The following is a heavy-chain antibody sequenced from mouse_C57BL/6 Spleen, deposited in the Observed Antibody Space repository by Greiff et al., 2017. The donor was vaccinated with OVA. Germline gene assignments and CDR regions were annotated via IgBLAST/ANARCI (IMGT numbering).Heavy chain of an antibody. Sequence: QVQLQQPGAELVKPGASVKMSCKASGYTFTSYWITWVKQRPGQGLEWIGDIYPGSGSTNYNEKFKSKAILTVDTSSSTAYMQLSSLTSEDSAVYYCARGGTAQASAWFAYWGQGTLVTVSA. J-gene: IGHJ3*01. CDR2: IYPGSGST. D-gene: IGHD3-2*02. CDR1: GYTFTSYW. V-gene: IGHV1-55*01. CDR3: ARGGTAQASAWFAY.